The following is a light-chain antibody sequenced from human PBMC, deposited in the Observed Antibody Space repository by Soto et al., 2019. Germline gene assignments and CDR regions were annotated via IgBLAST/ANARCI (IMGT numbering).Light chain of an antibody. CDR3: QSYGTTLSGLYV. V-gene: IGLV1-40*01. Sequence: QSVLTQPPSVSGAPGQRVTISCTGSSSNIGAGKDVNWFGQLPGTAPKLLIYADSSRPSGVPDRFSGSKSGSSASLAITGLQVEDEAEYYCQSYGTTLSGLYVFGTGTKLTVL. CDR1: SSNIGAGKD. CDR2: ADS. J-gene: IGLJ1*01.